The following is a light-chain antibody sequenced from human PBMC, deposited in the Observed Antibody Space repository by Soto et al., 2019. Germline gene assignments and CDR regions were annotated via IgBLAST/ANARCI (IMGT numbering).Light chain of an antibody. CDR2: KAS. CDR3: KHYNSYSEA. J-gene: IGKJ1*01. Sequence: DIQMTQSPSTLSGSVGDRVTITCRASQTISSWLAWYQQKPGKAPKLLIYKASTLKSGVPSRFSGSRSGTEFTLTMSSLQPDDFATYYCKHYNSYSEAFGQGTKVQLK. V-gene: IGKV1-5*03. CDR1: QTISSW.